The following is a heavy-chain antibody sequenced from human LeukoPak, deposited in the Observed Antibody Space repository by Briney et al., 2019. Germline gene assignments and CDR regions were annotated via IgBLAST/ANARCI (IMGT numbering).Heavy chain of an antibody. Sequence: QPGRSLRLSCAASGFTFSSYGMHWVRQAPGKGLEWVAVISYDGSNKYYTDSVKGRFTISRDNSENTLYLQMNSLRVEDTAVYYCARDRAYGDYSPLDYWGQGTLVTVSS. J-gene: IGHJ4*02. CDR3: ARDRAYGDYSPLDY. CDR1: GFTFSSYG. D-gene: IGHD4-17*01. CDR2: ISYDGSNK. V-gene: IGHV3-30*03.